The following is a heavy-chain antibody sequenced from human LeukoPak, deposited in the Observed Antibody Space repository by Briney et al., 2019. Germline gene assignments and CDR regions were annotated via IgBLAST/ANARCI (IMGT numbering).Heavy chain of an antibody. Sequence: SETLSLTCTVSGGSISSNYWGWVRQPPGRGLEWIGSIYHSGSTYYNPSLKRRVTISVDTAKNQFSLRLNSVTAADTAVYYCARDRVGGFGELFDYWGQGTLVTVSS. CDR3: ARDRVGGFGELFDY. V-gene: IGHV4-39*07. D-gene: IGHD3-10*01. CDR1: GGSISSNY. CDR2: IYHSGST. J-gene: IGHJ4*02.